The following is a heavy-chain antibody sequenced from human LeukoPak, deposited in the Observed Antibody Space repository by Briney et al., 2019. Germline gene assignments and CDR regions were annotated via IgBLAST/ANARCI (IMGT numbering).Heavy chain of an antibody. J-gene: IGHJ4*02. CDR3: ARDNDSSGLGFDY. V-gene: IGHV4-34*01. CDR1: GGSFSGYY. D-gene: IGHD3-22*01. Sequence: SETLSLTCAVYGGSFSGYYWSWIRQPPGKGLEWIGEINHSGSTNYNPSLKSRVTISVDTSKNQFSLKLSSVTAADTAVYYCARDNDSSGLGFDYWGQGTLVTVSS. CDR2: INHSGST.